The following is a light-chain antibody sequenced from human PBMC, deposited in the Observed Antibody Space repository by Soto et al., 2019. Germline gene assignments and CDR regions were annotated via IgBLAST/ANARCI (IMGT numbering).Light chain of an antibody. J-gene: IGKJ5*01. Sequence: DIVLTQSPGTLSLSPGERATISCRASQRIANNYLAWYQQRPGQAPRLLIYGASTRATGIPDRFSGSGSGTDLSLTITALENEDLEMYLCQQYGWLPPITLGQGTDCSL. CDR3: QQYGWLPPIT. CDR1: QRIANNY. V-gene: IGKV3-20*01. CDR2: GAS.